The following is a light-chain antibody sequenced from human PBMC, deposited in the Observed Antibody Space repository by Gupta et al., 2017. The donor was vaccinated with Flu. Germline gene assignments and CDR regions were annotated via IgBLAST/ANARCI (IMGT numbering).Light chain of an antibody. CDR2: DAS. J-gene: IGKJ4*01. CDR3: QQEDNLPLT. V-gene: IGKV1-33*01. CDR1: QDISNY. Sequence: DIQMTQSPSSLSASVGDRVTITCQASQDISNYLNWYQQKPGKAPKLLIYDASKVEKGVPSRFSGSGSGTDFTFTISNLQPEDVATYYCQQEDNLPLTFGGGTKVDIK.